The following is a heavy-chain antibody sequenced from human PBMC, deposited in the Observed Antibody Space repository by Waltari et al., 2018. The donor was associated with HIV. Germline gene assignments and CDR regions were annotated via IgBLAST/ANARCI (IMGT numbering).Heavy chain of an antibody. J-gene: IGHJ4*02. V-gene: IGHV5-51*03. D-gene: IGHD3-22*01. CDR1: GYSFTSYG. CDR2: IYPGDSDT. Sequence: EVQLLQSGAEVKKPGESLKISCKAYGYSFTSYGIGWVRQMPGKGLEWMGIIYPGDSDTRYSPSFQGQVTISADKSISTAYLQWSSLKASDTAMYYCATSRSTYYDTGGYFDYWGQGTLVTVSS. CDR3: ATSRSTYYDTGGYFDY.